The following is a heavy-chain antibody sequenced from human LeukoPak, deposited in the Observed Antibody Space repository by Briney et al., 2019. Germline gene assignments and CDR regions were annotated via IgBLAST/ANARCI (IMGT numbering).Heavy chain of an antibody. CDR2: IYYSGST. V-gene: IGHV4-59*12. Sequence: SETLSLTCTVSGGSISSYYWSWIRQPPGKGLEWIGYIYYSGSTNYNPSLKSRVTISVDTSKNQFSLQLNSVTPEDTAVYFCARGRSSQRCFDLWGRGTLVTVSS. CDR3: ARGRSSQRCFDL. CDR1: GGSISSYY. D-gene: IGHD6-13*01. J-gene: IGHJ2*01.